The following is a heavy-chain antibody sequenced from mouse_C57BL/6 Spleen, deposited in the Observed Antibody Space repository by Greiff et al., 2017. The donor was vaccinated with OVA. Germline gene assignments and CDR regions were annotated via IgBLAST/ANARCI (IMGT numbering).Heavy chain of an antibody. CDR1: GYAFSSSW. Sequence: VQLKESGPELVKPGASVKISCKASGYAFSSSWMNWVKQRPGKGLEWIGRIYPGDGDTNYNGKFKGKATLTADKSSSTSYMQLSSLTSEDSAVYFCARTEYLDYWGQGTTLTVSS. J-gene: IGHJ2*01. V-gene: IGHV1-82*01. CDR2: IYPGDGDT. D-gene: IGHD2-10*02. CDR3: ARTEYLDY.